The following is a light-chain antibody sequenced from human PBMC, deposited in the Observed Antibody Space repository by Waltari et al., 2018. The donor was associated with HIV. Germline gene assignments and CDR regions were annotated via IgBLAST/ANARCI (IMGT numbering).Light chain of an antibody. V-gene: IGKV3D-15*01. CDR1: QSVSGN. CDR3: QQYYNWPRGT. J-gene: IGKJ5*01. Sequence: EIVMTQSPATLSVSPGERVILSCRASQSVSGNLAWFQQKPGQSPRLLNYGASTRATAIPARFSGSGSGTEFSFTISSLRSEDFAVYYCQQYYNWPRGTFGQGTRLEIK. CDR2: GAS.